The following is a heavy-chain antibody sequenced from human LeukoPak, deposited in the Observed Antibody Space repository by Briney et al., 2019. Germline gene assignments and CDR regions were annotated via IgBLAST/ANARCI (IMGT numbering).Heavy chain of an antibody. Sequence: SETLSLTCTVSGFSVSSVYYWGWIRQPPGKGLEWIGSIYRSGSTYYNPSLKSRVTISVDTSKNQFSLKLTSVTAADTAVYYCARGRLRFLEWLLNWFDPWGQGTLVTVSS. CDR2: IYRSGST. CDR1: GFSVSSVYY. CDR3: ARGRLRFLEWLLNWFDP. J-gene: IGHJ5*02. V-gene: IGHV4-38-2*02. D-gene: IGHD3-3*01.